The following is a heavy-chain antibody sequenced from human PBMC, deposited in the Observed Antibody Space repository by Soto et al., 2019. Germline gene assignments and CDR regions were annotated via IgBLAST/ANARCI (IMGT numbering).Heavy chain of an antibody. Sequence: GGSLRLSCAASGFTFSSYAMSWVRQAPGKGLEWVSAISGSGGSTYYADSVKGRFTISRDNSKNTLYLQMNSLRAEDTAVYYCAKAPDYGDYEAPPYFDYWGQGTLVTVSS. CDR2: ISGSGGST. D-gene: IGHD4-17*01. CDR1: GFTFSSYA. J-gene: IGHJ4*02. V-gene: IGHV3-23*01. CDR3: AKAPDYGDYEAPPYFDY.